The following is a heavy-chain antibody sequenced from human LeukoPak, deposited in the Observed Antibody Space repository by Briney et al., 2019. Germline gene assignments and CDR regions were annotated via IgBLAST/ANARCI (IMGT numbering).Heavy chain of an antibody. V-gene: IGHV3-23*01. CDR2: ISGSGGST. CDR3: AKDPMATIIGWFDP. CDR1: GFTFSSYA. Sequence: GGSLRLSCTASGFTFSSYAMSWVRQAPGKGLEWVSAISGSGGSTYYADSVKGRFTISRDNSKNTLYLQMNSLRAEDTAVYYCAKDPMATIIGWFDPWGQGTLVTVSS. J-gene: IGHJ5*02. D-gene: IGHD5-24*01.